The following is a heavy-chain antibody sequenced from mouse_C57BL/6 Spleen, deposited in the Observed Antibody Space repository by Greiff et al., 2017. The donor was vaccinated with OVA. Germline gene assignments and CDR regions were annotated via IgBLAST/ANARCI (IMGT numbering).Heavy chain of an antibody. D-gene: IGHD2-3*01. J-gene: IGHJ1*03. V-gene: IGHV6-3*01. Sequence: EVQLVESGGGLVQPGGSMKLSCVASGFTFSNYWMNWVRQSPEKGLEWVAQIRLKSDNYATHYAESVKGRFTISRDDSKSSVYLQMNNLRAEDTGIYYCTGEDGYSFYWYFDVWGTGTTVTVSS. CDR2: IRLKSDNYAT. CDR3: TGEDGYSFYWYFDV. CDR1: GFTFSNYW.